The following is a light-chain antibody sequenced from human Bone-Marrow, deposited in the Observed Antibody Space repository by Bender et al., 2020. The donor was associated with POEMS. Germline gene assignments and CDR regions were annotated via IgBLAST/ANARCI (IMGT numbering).Light chain of an antibody. Sequence: QSVVTQPPSLSEAPRQRVTISCSGSSSNIGNHGVNWYQQLPGEAPKLLIYYDDLLTPGVSDRFSASKSCTSDTLDISELQSEDEALDYCSGWDDSLSGWVFGGGTELTVL. J-gene: IGLJ3*02. CDR3: SGWDDSLSGWV. CDR1: SSNIGNHG. CDR2: YDD. V-gene: IGLV1-36*01.